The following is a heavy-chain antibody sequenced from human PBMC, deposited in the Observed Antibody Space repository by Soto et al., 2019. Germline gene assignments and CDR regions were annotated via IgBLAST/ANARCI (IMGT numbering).Heavy chain of an antibody. V-gene: IGHV1-18*01. CDR3: ARVVPGAEAWFGP. D-gene: IGHD2-2*01. CDR2: ISLYSDGA. J-gene: IGHJ5*02. CDR1: GHTFSNYG. Sequence: ASVKVSCKTSGHTFSNYGITWVRQAPGQPLEWLGWISLYSDGANYAQKFQGRVSMTTDTSTTTAYMELRSLRSDDTAVYYCARVVPGAEAWFGPWGQGTLVTVSS.